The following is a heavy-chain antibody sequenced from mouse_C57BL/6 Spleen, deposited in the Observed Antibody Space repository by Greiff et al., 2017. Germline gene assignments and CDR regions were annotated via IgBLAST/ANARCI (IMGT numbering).Heavy chain of an antibody. Sequence: VHLVESGAELAKPGASVKLSCKASGYTFTGYWMHWVKQRPGQGLEWIAYINPSSGYTKYNQKFKGKATLTADKSSSTSYMQLSSLTYEDSAVDYCARSAYSYFALFAYGGQGTLVTVSA. V-gene: IGHV1-7*01. D-gene: IGHD2-12*01. CDR1: GYTFTGYW. J-gene: IGHJ3*01. CDR2: INPSSGYT. CDR3: ARSAYSYFALFAY.